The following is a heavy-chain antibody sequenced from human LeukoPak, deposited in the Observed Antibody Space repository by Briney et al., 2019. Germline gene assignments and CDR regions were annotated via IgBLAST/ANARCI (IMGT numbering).Heavy chain of an antibody. J-gene: IGHJ4*02. V-gene: IGHV3-21*01. D-gene: IGHD3-22*01. CDR1: GFTFSSYS. CDR2: ISSSSSYI. Sequence: PGGSLRLSCAASGFTFSSYSMNWVRQAPGKGLEWVSSISSSSSYIYYADSVKGRFTISRDNAKNSLYLQMNSLRAEDTAVYYCARDGGVYYDSSGYCDYWGQGTLVTVSS. CDR3: ARDGGVYYDSSGYCDY.